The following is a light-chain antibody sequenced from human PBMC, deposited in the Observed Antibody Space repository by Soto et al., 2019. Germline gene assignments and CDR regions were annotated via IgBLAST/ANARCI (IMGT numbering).Light chain of an antibody. CDR1: QSVSNK. J-gene: IGKJ5*01. CDR3: QQRNVWPPIT. CDR2: DTS. V-gene: IGKV3-15*01. Sequence: EMVMTQSPATLSVSPGERATLSCRASQSVSNKLAWYQQKPGQAPRLLIYDTSTRATGIPARFSGSGSGTEFTLTINGLEPEDFAVYYCQQRNVWPPITFGQGTRLEIK.